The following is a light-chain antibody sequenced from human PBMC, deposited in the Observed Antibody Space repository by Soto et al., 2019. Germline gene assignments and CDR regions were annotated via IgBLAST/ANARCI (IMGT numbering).Light chain of an antibody. CDR3: QQVDSLPLT. CDR2: AAS. CDR1: RDISSW. J-gene: IGKJ4*01. V-gene: IGKV1-12*01. Sequence: DIQLTQSPSSVSASVGDRVTITCRASRDISSWLAWYQQKPGQAPNILVFAASTLQRGVPTRFSGRGSGTEFTLTIDSLQPEDFATYYCQQVDSLPLTFGGGTKV.